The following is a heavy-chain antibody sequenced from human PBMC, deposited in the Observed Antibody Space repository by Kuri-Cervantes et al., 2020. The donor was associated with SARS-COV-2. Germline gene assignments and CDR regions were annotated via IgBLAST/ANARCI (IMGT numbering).Heavy chain of an antibody. J-gene: IGHJ5*02. Sequence: GSLRLSCTVSGGSISSYYWSWIRQPLGKGLEWIGYIYYSGSTNYNPSLKSRVTISVDTSKNQFSLKLSSVTAADTAVYYCARELGLTTVNWFDPWGQGTLVTVSS. CDR2: IYYSGST. CDR1: GGSISSYY. CDR3: ARELGLTTVNWFDP. D-gene: IGHD4-17*01. V-gene: IGHV4-59*01.